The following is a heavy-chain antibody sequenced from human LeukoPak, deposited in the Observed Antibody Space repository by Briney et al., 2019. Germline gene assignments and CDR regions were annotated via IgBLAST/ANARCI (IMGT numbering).Heavy chain of an antibody. V-gene: IGHV4-59*08. D-gene: IGHD3-10*01. CDR2: IYYSGST. CDR3: VRSSVSGTYSVGY. CDR1: GGSINAYY. Sequence: SETPSVSSVDPGGSINAYYWSWMRHPPREGLEWGGYIYYSGSTYSNPSIKGRVTIPADTSKNQFSLKLNSVTAADTSVYYFVRSSVSGTYSVGYWGQGILVTVSS. J-gene: IGHJ4*02.